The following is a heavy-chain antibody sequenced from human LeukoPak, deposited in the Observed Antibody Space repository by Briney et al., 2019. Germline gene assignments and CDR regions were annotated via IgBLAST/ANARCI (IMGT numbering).Heavy chain of an antibody. D-gene: IGHD5-24*01. V-gene: IGHV3-11*01. Sequence: GGSLRLSCAASGFTFSDYYMSWIRQAPGKGLEWVSYISSSGSTIYYADSVKGRFTISRDDAKNSLYLQMNSLRAEDTAVYYCASSAPKRWLQYSGAFDIWGQGTMVTVSS. CDR2: ISSSGSTI. CDR1: GFTFSDYY. J-gene: IGHJ3*02. CDR3: ASSAPKRWLQYSGAFDI.